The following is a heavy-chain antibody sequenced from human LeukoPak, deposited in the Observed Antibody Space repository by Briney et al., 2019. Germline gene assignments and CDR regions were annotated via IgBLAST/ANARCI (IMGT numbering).Heavy chain of an antibody. Sequence: GGSLRLSCAASGFTFSSYWMHWVRHAPGKGLVWVSRINSDGSSTNYADSVKGRFTISRDNAKNTLYLQMNSLRAEDTAVYYCASSPYQKGYWGQGTLVTVSS. CDR1: GFTFSSYW. V-gene: IGHV3-74*01. CDR2: INSDGSST. CDR3: ASSPYQKGY. J-gene: IGHJ4*02.